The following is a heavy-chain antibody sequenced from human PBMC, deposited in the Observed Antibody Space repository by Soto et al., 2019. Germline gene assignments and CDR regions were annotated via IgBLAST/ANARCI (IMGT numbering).Heavy chain of an antibody. Sequence: PSETLSLTCTVSGGSISSYYWSWIRQPPGKGLEWIGYIYYSGSTNYNPSLKSRVTISVDTSKNQFSLKLSSVTAADTAVYYCARAWYYYDSSGYYYGLTDPPTNYFDYWGQGTLVTVSS. CDR3: ARAWYYYDSSGYYYGLTDPPTNYFDY. J-gene: IGHJ4*02. D-gene: IGHD3-22*01. V-gene: IGHV4-59*01. CDR2: IYYSGST. CDR1: GGSISSYY.